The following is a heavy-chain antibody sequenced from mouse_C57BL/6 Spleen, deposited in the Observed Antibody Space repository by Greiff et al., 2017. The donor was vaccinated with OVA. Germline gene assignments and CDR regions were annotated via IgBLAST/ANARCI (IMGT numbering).Heavy chain of an antibody. V-gene: IGHV14-4*01. J-gene: IGHJ4*01. CDR1: GFNIKDDY. D-gene: IGHD2-1*01. CDR2: IDPENGDT. CDR3: KGNYDAMDY. Sequence: EVKLQESGAELVRPGASVKLSCTASGFNIKDDYMHWVKQRPEQGLEWIGWIDPENGDTEYASKFQGKATITAHPSSNTAYLQLSSLTSEDTAVYYCKGNYDAMDYWGQGTSVTVSS.